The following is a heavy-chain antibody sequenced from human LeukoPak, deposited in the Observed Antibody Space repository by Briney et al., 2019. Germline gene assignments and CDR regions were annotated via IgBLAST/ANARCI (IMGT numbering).Heavy chain of an antibody. Sequence: ASVKVSCKASGYTFTSYDINWVRQATGQGLEWMGWMNPNSGNTGYAQKFQGRVTMTRNTSIGTAYMEPSSLRSEDMAVYYCARFQTPYSYAFIYYYYYYMDVWGKGTTVTVSS. CDR2: MNPNSGNT. D-gene: IGHD5-18*01. CDR3: ARFQTPYSYAFIYYYYYYMDV. J-gene: IGHJ6*03. V-gene: IGHV1-8*01. CDR1: GYTFTSYD.